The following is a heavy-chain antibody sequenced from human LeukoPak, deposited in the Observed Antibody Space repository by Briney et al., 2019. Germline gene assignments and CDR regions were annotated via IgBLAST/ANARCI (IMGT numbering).Heavy chain of an antibody. D-gene: IGHD2-15*01. V-gene: IGHV3-9*01. CDR2: ITWNSAIV. Sequence: PGRSLRLSCVASGFIFDDYVMYWVRQRPGKGLEWVSAITWNSAIVAYADSVKGRFTVSRDNSKNSLYLQLDSLTVEDTAFYYCATGDAATHWGRGTLVTVSS. J-gene: IGHJ1*01. CDR1: GFIFDDYV. CDR3: ATGDAATH.